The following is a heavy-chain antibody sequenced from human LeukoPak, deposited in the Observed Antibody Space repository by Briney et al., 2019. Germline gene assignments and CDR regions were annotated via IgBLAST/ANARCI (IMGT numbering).Heavy chain of an antibody. D-gene: IGHD5-18*01. CDR3: ARTTEGGYSYGYFYYYYTDV. Sequence: PSETLSLTCTVSGGSISSYYWSWIRQPPGKGLEWIGYIYYSGSTNYKSSLKSRVTISVDTSKNQFSLKLSSVTAADTAVYYCARTTEGGYSYGYFYYYYTDVWGKGTTVTISS. J-gene: IGHJ6*03. CDR1: GGSISSYY. CDR2: IYYSGST. V-gene: IGHV4-59*01.